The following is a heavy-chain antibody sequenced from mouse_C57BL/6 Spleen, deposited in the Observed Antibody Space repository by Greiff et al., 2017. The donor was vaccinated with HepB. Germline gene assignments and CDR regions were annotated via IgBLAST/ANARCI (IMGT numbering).Heavy chain of an antibody. V-gene: IGHV1-55*01. J-gene: IGHJ4*01. CDR1: GYTFPSYW. CDR3: ARGGGLPYDAMDY. Sequence: QVQLQQPGAELVKPGASVKMSCKASGYTFPSYWITWVKQRPGQGLEWIGDIYPGSGSTNYNEKFKSKATLTVDTSSSTAYMQLSSLTSEDSAVYYGARGGGLPYDAMDYWGQGTSVTVSS. CDR2: IYPGSGST. D-gene: IGHD2-4*01.